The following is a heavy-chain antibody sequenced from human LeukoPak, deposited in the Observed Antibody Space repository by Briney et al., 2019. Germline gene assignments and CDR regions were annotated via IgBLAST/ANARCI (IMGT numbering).Heavy chain of an antibody. CDR3: AKDITSGIAAAGPFGF. D-gene: IGHD6-13*01. CDR1: GFTFDDYA. CDR2: ISWNSGSI. V-gene: IGHV3-9*01. Sequence: GGSLRLSCAASGFTFDDYAMHWVRQAPGKGLEWVSGISWNSGSIGYADSVKGRFTISRDNAKNSLYLQMNSLRAEDTALYYCAKDITSGIAAAGPFGFWGQGTLVTVSS. J-gene: IGHJ4*02.